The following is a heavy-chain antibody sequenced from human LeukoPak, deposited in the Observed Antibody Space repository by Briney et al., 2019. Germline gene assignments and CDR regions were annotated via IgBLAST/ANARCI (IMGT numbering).Heavy chain of an antibody. Sequence: PSETLSLTCTVSGGSISSYYWSWIRQPPGKGLEWIGSIYYSGSTYYNPSLKSRVTISVDTSKNQFSLKLSSVTAADTAVYYCARMRDTRIAARKYYYYYYMDVWGKGTTVTVSS. CDR2: IYYSGST. J-gene: IGHJ6*03. D-gene: IGHD6-6*01. CDR1: GGSISSYY. V-gene: IGHV4-59*05. CDR3: ARMRDTRIAARKYYYYYYMDV.